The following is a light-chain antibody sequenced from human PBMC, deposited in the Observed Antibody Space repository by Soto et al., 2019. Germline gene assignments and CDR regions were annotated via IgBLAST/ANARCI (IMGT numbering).Light chain of an antibody. J-gene: IGKJ1*01. V-gene: IGKV3-20*01. Sequence: VLTQSPGTLSLSPGARATLSGRASQSVSSNYLAWYQQKPGKAPRLLIYGASSRATGIPSRFSGSGSGTDFTFTISSLEPEDFAVYYCQQYGSLPETFGQGTKVDIK. CDR3: QQYGSLPET. CDR2: GAS. CDR1: QSVSSNY.